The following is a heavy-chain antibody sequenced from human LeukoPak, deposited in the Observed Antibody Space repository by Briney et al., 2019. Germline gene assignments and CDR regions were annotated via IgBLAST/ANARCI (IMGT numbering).Heavy chain of an antibody. CDR1: GFTFSSYE. D-gene: IGHD3-10*01. CDR2: IKQDGSEK. J-gene: IGHJ4*02. Sequence: GGSLRLSCAASGFTFSSYEMNWVRQAPGKGLEWVANIKQDGSEKYYVDSVKGRFTISRDNAKNSLYLQMNSLRAEDTAVYYCATVSLLGSYFDYWGQGTLVTVSS. V-gene: IGHV3-7*01. CDR3: ATVSLLGSYFDY.